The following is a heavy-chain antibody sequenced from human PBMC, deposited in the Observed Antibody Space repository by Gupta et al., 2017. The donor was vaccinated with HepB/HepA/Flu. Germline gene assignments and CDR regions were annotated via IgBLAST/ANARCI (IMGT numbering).Heavy chain of an antibody. CDR1: GFTFSSYW. CDR2: IKQDGSEK. Sequence: EVQLVESGGGLVQPGGSLRLSCAASGFTFSSYWMSCVRQAPGKGLEWVANIKQDGSEKYYVDSVKGRFTISRDNAKNSLYLQMNSLRAEDTAVYYCARDLIYDSSGSGGYWGQGTLVTVSS. CDR3: ARDLIYDSSGSGGY. V-gene: IGHV3-7*01. D-gene: IGHD3-22*01. J-gene: IGHJ4*02.